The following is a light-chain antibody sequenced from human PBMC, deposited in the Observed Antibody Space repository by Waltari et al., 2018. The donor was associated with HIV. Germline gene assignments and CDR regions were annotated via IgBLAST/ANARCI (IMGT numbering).Light chain of an antibody. V-gene: IGKV3-20*01. Sequence: DIALTQSPGTLSLSQGETATLSCRASQTISSPYLAWYQQQPGQAPRLLIYGASSRATGIPDRFSGSGSGTDFTLTISSLEPEDCAVYYCQQYIGSPRTFGQGTKVELK. J-gene: IGKJ1*01. CDR1: QTISSPY. CDR2: GAS. CDR3: QQYIGSPRT.